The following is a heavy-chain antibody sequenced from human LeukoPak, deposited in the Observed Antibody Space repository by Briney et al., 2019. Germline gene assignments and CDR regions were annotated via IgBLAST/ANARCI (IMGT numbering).Heavy chain of an antibody. J-gene: IGHJ4*02. CDR1: GFTFSSYA. CDR3: AKDYSSSWYYFDY. CDR2: ISGSGGSK. Sequence: PGGSLRLSCAASGFTFSSYAMSWVRQAPGKGLEWVATISGSGGSKHYADSVKGRFTISRDNSKNTLDLQMNSLRAEDTAVYYCAKDYSSSWYYFDYWGQGTLVTVSS. D-gene: IGHD6-13*01. V-gene: IGHV3-23*01.